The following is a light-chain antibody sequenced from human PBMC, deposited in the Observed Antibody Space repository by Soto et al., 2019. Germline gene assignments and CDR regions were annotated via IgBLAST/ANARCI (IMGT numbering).Light chain of an antibody. Sequence: DIQMTQSPSTLSASVGDSVTITCRASQSISSWLAWYQQKPGKAPKLLIYKASSLESGVPSRFRGSGSGTEFTLTIRSLQPEEFATDYCQQYNSYSMVGQVSKVELK. CDR1: QSISSW. J-gene: IGKJ1*01. CDR3: QQYNSYSM. CDR2: KAS. V-gene: IGKV1-5*03.